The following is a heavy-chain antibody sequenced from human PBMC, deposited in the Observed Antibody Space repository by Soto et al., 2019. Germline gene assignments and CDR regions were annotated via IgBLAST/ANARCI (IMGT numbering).Heavy chain of an antibody. CDR1: GFTFSSYS. CDR3: AREPRYYYDSSGYLNWFDP. J-gene: IGHJ5*02. CDR2: ISSSSTI. Sequence: PGGSLRLSCAASGFTFSSYSMNWVRQAPGKGLEWVSYISSSSTIYYADSVKGRFTISRDNAKNSLYLQMNSLRDEDTAVYYCAREPRYYYDSSGYLNWFDPWGQGTLVTVSS. D-gene: IGHD3-22*01. V-gene: IGHV3-48*02.